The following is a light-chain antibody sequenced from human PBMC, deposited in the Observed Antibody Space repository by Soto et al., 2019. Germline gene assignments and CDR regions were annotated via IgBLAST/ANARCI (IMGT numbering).Light chain of an antibody. CDR3: QQYNNWPPIT. CDR1: QSVSSN. V-gene: IGKV3-15*01. Sequence: EIVLTQSPTTLSVSPGERAPLSCAASQSVSSNLAWYQQKPGQAPRLLIYGASTRATGIPARFSGSGSGTEFTLTISSLQSEDFAVYYCQQYNNWPPITFGQGTRLEIK. J-gene: IGKJ5*01. CDR2: GAS.